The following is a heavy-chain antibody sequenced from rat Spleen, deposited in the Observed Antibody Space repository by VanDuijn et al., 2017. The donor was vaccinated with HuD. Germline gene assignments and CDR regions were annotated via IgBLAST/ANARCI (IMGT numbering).Heavy chain of an antibody. J-gene: IGHJ4*01. CDR1: GFTFSDYY. V-gene: IGHV5-20*01. Sequence: EVQLVESGGGLVQPGRSLKLSCAASGFTFSDYYMDWVRQAPTKGLEWVASISYDGGSSYYRDSVKGRFTISRDNAENTVYLQMNSLRSEDTATYYCAKDRLPGYNWVMDAWGQGASVAVSS. CDR3: AKDRLPGYNWVMDA. D-gene: IGHD1-4*01. CDR2: ISYDGGSS.